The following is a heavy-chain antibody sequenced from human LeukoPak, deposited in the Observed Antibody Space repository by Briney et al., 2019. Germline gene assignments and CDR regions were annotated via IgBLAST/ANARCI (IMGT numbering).Heavy chain of an antibody. D-gene: IGHD6-19*01. Sequence: GGSLRLSCAASGFTFDDYAMHWVRQAPGKGLEWVSGISWNSGSIGYADSVKGRFTISRDNAKNSLYLQMNSLRAEDTAVYYCARGHGSGWFDYWGQGTLVTVSS. CDR1: GFTFDDYA. V-gene: IGHV3-9*01. CDR2: ISWNSGSI. CDR3: ARGHGSGWFDY. J-gene: IGHJ4*02.